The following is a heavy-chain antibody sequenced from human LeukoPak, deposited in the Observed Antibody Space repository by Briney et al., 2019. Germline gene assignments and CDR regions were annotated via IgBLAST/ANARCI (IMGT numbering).Heavy chain of an antibody. Sequence: ASVKVSCKASGYTFTSYDINRVRQATGQGLEWMGWMNPNSGNTGYAQKFQGRVTMTRNTSISTAYMELSSLRSEDTAVYYCARPLYRYGDYSLFYWGQGTLVTVSS. CDR1: GYTFTSYD. CDR2: MNPNSGNT. D-gene: IGHD4-17*01. V-gene: IGHV1-8*01. CDR3: ARPLYRYGDYSLFY. J-gene: IGHJ4*02.